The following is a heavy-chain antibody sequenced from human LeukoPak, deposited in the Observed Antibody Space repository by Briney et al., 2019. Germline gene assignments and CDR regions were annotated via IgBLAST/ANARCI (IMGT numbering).Heavy chain of an antibody. CDR3: ASRLLHYYDSSGNAFDI. Sequence: GSLRLSCAASGFTFSSYAMSWARQPPGKGLEWIGEIYHSGSTNYNPSLKSRVTISVDKSKNQFSLKLSSVTAADTAVYYCASRLLHYYDSSGNAFDIWGQGTMVTVSS. CDR1: GFTFSSYAM. V-gene: IGHV4-4*02. J-gene: IGHJ3*02. CDR2: IYHSGST. D-gene: IGHD3-22*01.